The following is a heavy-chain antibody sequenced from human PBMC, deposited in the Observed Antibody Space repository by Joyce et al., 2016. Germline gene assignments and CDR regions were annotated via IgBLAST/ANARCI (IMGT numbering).Heavy chain of an antibody. D-gene: IGHD5-24*01. CDR2: FDAEDGEK. Sequence: QVHLVQSGAEVKKPGASVKVSCQVSGLSLSDLSIHWVRQTPGKGPEWMGGFDAEDGEKIYAQKFEGRVTKTEDTSRDTTYMHLSSLESDDTAIYYCVVLKWLEGSFDPWGQGTLVTVS. CDR1: GLSLSDLS. J-gene: IGHJ5*02. CDR3: VVLKWLEGSFDP. V-gene: IGHV1-24*01.